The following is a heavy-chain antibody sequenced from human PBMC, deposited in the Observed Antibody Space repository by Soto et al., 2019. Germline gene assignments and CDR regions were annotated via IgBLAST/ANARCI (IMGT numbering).Heavy chain of an antibody. CDR2: INPNSGAT. J-gene: IGHJ5*02. CDR1: GYTFTGYF. V-gene: IGHV1-2*06. D-gene: IGHD2-15*01. CDR3: ANLPPTPDLFDP. Sequence: ASVKVSCKASGYTFTGYFIHWLRHAPGQGLEWMGRINPNSGATNYARKFQDRVTMTRDTSINTAYMELSSLRSDDTAIYYCANLPPTPDLFDPRGPGTLVPLSS.